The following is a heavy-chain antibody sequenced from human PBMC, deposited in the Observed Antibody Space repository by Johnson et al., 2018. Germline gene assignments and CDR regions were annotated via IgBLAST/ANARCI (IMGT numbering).Heavy chain of an antibody. CDR3: ARDPGSSTGEYFQH. CDR2: ISGSGGDT. J-gene: IGHJ1*01. Sequence: VQLQESGGGLVKPGGSLRLSCAASGFTFTNYAMSWVRQAPGKGLDWVSDISGSGGDTTYAHSVKGRFTIPRDNAKNSLFLQMNSLRAEDTAVYYCARDPGSSTGEYFQHWGQGTLVTVSS. CDR1: GFTFTNYA. V-gene: IGHV3-23*01. D-gene: IGHD2-15*01.